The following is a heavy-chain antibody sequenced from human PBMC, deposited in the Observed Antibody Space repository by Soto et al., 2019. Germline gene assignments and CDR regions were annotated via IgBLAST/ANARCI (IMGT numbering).Heavy chain of an antibody. CDR2: ISYDGSNK. V-gene: IGHV3-30-3*01. Sequence: PGGSLRLSCAASGFTFSSYAMHWVRQAPGKGLEWVAVISYDGSNKYYADSVKGRFTISRDNSKNTLYLQMNSLRAEDTAVYYCARENLAVAGLNWFDPWGQGTLVTVSS. J-gene: IGHJ5*02. CDR3: ARENLAVAGLNWFDP. CDR1: GFTFSSYA. D-gene: IGHD6-19*01.